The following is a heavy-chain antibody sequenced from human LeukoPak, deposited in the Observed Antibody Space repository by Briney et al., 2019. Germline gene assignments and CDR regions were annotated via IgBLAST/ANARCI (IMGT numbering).Heavy chain of an antibody. CDR2: IYSRGSS. J-gene: IGHJ4*02. D-gene: IGHD6-13*01. CDR3: AREGPSSSWSFDF. V-gene: IGHV4-4*07. Sequence: SETLSLTYTVSGGSISNYYWSWIRRPAGKGLEWIGRIYSRGSSNYNPSLKSRVTMSIDTSKNQFSLKLTSVTAADTAVYYCAREGPSSSWSFDFWGQGALVTVSS. CDR1: GGSISNYY.